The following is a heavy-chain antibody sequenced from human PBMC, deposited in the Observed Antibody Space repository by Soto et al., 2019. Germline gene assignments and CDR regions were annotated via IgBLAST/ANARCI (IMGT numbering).Heavy chain of an antibody. CDR2: IYSGGST. CDR3: ARDPPWDRNGSGVY. J-gene: IGHJ4*02. Sequence: EVQLVESGGGLVQPGGSLRLSCAASGFTVSSNYMSWVRQAPGKGLEWVSVIYSGGSTYYADSVQGRFTISRDNSKNTLYLQMTILRAEDTAVYYGARDPPWDRNGSGVYWGQGTLVTVSS. D-gene: IGHD3-10*01. CDR1: GFTVSSNY. V-gene: IGHV3-66*01.